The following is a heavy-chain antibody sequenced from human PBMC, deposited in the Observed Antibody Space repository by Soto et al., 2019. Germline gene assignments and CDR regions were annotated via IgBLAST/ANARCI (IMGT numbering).Heavy chain of an antibody. D-gene: IGHD5-12*01. J-gene: IGHJ4*02. CDR2: IYPGDSET. CDR1: GYDFTRTW. V-gene: IGHV5-51*01. CDR3: ARLVGGYDSYFDH. Sequence: LGESLKISCKGSGYDFTRTWIGWVRQLPGKGLDWIGIIYPGDSETRYSPSFQGQVTISADKSISTAYLQWSSLKTSDTAMYYCARLVGGYDSYFDHWGQGTRVTVSS.